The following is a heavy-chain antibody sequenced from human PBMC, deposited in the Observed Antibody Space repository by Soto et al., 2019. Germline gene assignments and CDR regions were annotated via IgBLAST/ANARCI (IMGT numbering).Heavy chain of an antibody. V-gene: IGHV3-23*01. CDR1: GLPFSTYA. CDR3: ARRPAQSNT. CDR2: ISASGGST. J-gene: IGHJ5*02. Sequence: EVQLLESGVGLVQPGGSLGLSCAASGLPFSTYAMAWVRQAPGKGLEWVSSISASGGSTHYADSVKGRFIISRDNSKTTLYLQMDSLRVEDTAVYYCARRPAQSNTWGQGTLVTVSS.